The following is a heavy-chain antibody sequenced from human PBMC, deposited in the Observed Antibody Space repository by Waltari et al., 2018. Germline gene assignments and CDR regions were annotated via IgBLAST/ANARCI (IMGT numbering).Heavy chain of an antibody. D-gene: IGHD4-17*01. CDR1: GYSFTSHG. Sequence: QVQLVQSGAEVKKPAASVKAPCKTSGYSFTSHGISWVRQAPGQGLEWMGWISAVNGDINYVPKYQGRVTMTTDTSTSTGYMELRSLTSDDTAVYYCARDYYGDYAFDYWGQGTLVTVSS. CDR2: ISAVNGDI. V-gene: IGHV1-18*01. J-gene: IGHJ4*02. CDR3: ARDYYGDYAFDY.